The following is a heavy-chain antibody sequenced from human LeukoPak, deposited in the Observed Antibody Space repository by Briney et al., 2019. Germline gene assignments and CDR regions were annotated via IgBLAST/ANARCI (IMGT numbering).Heavy chain of an antibody. D-gene: IGHD3-22*01. CDR3: ATGYDSSGFDY. Sequence: ASVNVSFKVSGYTLTELSMHWVRQAPGKGLEWMGGFDPEGGETIYAQKFQGRVTMTEDTSTDTAYMELSSLRSEDTAVYYCATGYDSSGFDYWGQGTLVTVSS. CDR1: GYTLTELS. CDR2: FDPEGGET. J-gene: IGHJ4*02. V-gene: IGHV1-24*01.